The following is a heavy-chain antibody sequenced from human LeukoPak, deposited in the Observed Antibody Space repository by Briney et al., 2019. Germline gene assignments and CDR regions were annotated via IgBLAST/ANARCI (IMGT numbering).Heavy chain of an antibody. D-gene: IGHD4-17*01. CDR3: ARDPYGDYVHWFDP. J-gene: IGHJ5*02. Sequence: GGSLRLSCAASGFTFSSYWMSWVRQAPGKGLEWVANIKQDGSEKYYVDSVKGRFTISRDNAKNSLYLQMNSLRAEDTAVYYCARDPYGDYVHWFDPWGQGTLVTVS. V-gene: IGHV3-7*01. CDR1: GFTFSSYW. CDR2: IKQDGSEK.